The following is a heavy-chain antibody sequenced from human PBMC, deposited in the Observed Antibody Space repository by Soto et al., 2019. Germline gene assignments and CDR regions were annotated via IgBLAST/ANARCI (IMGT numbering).Heavy chain of an antibody. D-gene: IGHD3-3*01. CDR3: ARQTVRFFYYYYGMDV. V-gene: IGHV1-69*06. J-gene: IGHJ6*02. CDR1: GGTFSSYA. CDR2: IIPIFGTA. Sequence: ASVKFSCKPSGGTFSSYAISWVRPAPGQGLEWMGGIIPIFGTANYAQKFQGRVTITADKSTSTAYMELSSLRSEDTAVYYCARQTVRFFYYYYGMDVWGQGTTVTVSS.